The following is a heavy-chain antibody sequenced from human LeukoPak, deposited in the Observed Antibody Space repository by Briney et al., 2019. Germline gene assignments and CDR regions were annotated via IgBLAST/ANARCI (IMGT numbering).Heavy chain of an antibody. D-gene: IGHD4-17*01. Sequence: PSETLSLTCTVSGGSISSYYWSWTRQPPGKGLEWIGYIYYSGSTNYNPSLKSRVTISVDTSKNQFSLKLSSVTAADTAVYYCARNGRAPFYYYGMDVWGQGTTVTVSS. CDR1: GGSISSYY. CDR2: IYYSGST. V-gene: IGHV4-59*01. J-gene: IGHJ6*02. CDR3: ARNGRAPFYYYGMDV.